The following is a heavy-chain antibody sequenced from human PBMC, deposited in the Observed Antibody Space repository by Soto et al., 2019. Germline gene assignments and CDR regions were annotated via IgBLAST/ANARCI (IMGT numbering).Heavy chain of an antibody. CDR1: GGTFSSYA. CDR2: IIPIFGTA. V-gene: IGHV1-69*12. D-gene: IGHD3-22*01. J-gene: IGHJ6*02. Sequence: QVQLVQSGAEVKKPGSSVKVSCKASGGTFSSYAISWVRQAPGQGLEWMGGIIPIFGTADYAQKFQGRVTITADESTSTAYMELSSMRSEDTAVYYCAGHSSGVPGYYNGMDVWGQGTTVTVSS. CDR3: AGHSSGVPGYYNGMDV.